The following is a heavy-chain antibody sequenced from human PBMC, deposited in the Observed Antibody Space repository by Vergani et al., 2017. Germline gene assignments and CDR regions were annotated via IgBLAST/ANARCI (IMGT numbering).Heavy chain of an antibody. V-gene: IGHV3-30*02. CDR1: GFTLNTYG. CDR3: ARDPTYYYDSSGYSEAPRTAKGDY. CDR2: IRYDGSSE. J-gene: IGHJ4*02. D-gene: IGHD3-22*01. Sequence: QVQILQSGGGVVQPGGSLRLSCTLSGFTLNTYGIHWVRQAPGKGLEWVSFIRYDGSSEYYGDSVKGRFTISRDKSQNTVNLQMNSLRAEDTAVYYCARDPTYYYDSSGYSEAPRTAKGDYWGQGTLVTVSS.